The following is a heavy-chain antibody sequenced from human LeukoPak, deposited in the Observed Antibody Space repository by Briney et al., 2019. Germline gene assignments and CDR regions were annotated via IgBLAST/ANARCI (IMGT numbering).Heavy chain of an antibody. CDR2: INSDGSST. J-gene: IGHJ4*02. CDR1: GFTFSSYW. V-gene: IGHV3-74*01. D-gene: IGHD5-12*01. Sequence: PGGSLRLSCAASGFTFSSYWMHWVRQAPGKGLVWVSRINSDGSSTSYADSVKGRFTISRDNAKNTLYLQMNSLRAEDTAVYYCARERRGIVATRDYDYWGQGTLVTVSS. CDR3: ARERRGIVATRDYDY.